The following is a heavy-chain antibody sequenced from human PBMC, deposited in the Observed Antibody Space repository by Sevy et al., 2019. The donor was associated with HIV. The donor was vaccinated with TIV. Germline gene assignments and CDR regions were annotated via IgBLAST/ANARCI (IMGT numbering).Heavy chain of an antibody. CDR2: ICGGDGST. D-gene: IGHD3-22*01. CDR1: GFSFSSFA. CDR3: AKGYHSDYSGAGNLDI. V-gene: IGHV3-23*01. Sequence: GGSLRLSCAASGFSFSSFAIIWVRQAPGKGLEWVSEICGGDGSTYYADSVKGRFTISRDNSKNTVYLQMSSLRAEDTALYYCAKGYHSDYSGAGNLDIWGQGTMVTVSS. J-gene: IGHJ3*02.